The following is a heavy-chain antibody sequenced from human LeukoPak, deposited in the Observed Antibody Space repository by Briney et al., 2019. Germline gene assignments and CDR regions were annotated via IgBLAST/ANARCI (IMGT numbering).Heavy chain of an antibody. J-gene: IGHJ4*02. CDR2: FDLEDGET. CDR3: ATASPDIVVVPAAMEAFDY. CDR1: GYTLTELS. Sequence: ASVKVSCKVSGYTLTELSMHWVRQDPGKGLEWMGGFDLEDGETIYAQKFQGRVTMTEDTSTDTAYMELSSLRSEDTAVYYCATASPDIVVVPAAMEAFDYWGQGTLVIVSA. D-gene: IGHD2-2*01. V-gene: IGHV1-24*01.